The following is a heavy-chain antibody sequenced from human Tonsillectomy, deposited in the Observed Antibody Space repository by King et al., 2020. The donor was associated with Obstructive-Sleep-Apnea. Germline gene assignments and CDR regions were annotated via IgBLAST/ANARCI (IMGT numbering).Heavy chain of an antibody. Sequence: VQLVESGGGLVKPGGSLRLSCAASGFTFSNAWMSWVRQAPGKGLEWVGRIKSKTDGGTTDYAAPVKGRFTISRDDSKNTLYLQMNSLKTEDTAVYYCTTEVPLYYYDSSAYYYEGGWFDHWGQGTLVTVSS. CDR1: GFTFSNAW. V-gene: IGHV3-15*01. CDR3: TTEVPLYYYDSSAYYYEGGWFDH. J-gene: IGHJ5*02. CDR2: IKSKTDGGTT. D-gene: IGHD3-22*01.